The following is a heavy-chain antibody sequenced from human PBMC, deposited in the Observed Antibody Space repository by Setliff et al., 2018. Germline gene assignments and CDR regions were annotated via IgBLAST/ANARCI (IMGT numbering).Heavy chain of an antibody. Sequence: SVKVSCKASGGPLNSYSFSWVRQAPGQGLEWMGRIIPVLDITRSSQKFQGRVTITADKSTGIIYMELTSLRSDDTAVHYCARHPPPPNYFDIGALDSWGQGTLVTVSS. CDR3: ARHPPPPNYFDIGALDS. V-gene: IGHV1-69*02. CDR2: IIPVLDIT. CDR1: GGPLNSYS. D-gene: IGHD3-22*01. J-gene: IGHJ4*02.